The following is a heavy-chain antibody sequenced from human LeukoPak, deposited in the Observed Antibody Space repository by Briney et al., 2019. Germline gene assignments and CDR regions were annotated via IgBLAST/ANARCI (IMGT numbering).Heavy chain of an antibody. CDR2: LSGSGGST. D-gene: IGHD3-10*01. V-gene: IGHV3-23*01. CDR3: ASTPGITMVRGYYYYYYMDV. Sequence: GGSLRLSCAASGFTFRNYGMSWVRQAPGKGLDWVSSLSGSGGSTYYADSVKGRFTISRDNSKNTLYLQMNSLRAEDTAVYYCASTPGITMVRGYYYYYYMDVWGKGTTVTISS. J-gene: IGHJ6*03. CDR1: GFTFRNYG.